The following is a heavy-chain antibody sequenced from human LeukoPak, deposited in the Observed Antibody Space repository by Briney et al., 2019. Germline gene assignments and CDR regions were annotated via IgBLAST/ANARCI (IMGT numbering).Heavy chain of an antibody. CDR3: ARRRLSLQKNAFDV. CDR1: GGSFSGYY. Sequence: PSETLSLTCAVYGGSFSGYYWSWIRQPPGKGLGWIGEINHSGSTNYNPSLKSRVTISVDTSKNQFSLKLSSVTAADTAVYYCARRRLSLQKNAFDVWGQGTMVTVSS. D-gene: IGHD3-16*01. CDR2: INHSGST. V-gene: IGHV4-34*01. J-gene: IGHJ3*01.